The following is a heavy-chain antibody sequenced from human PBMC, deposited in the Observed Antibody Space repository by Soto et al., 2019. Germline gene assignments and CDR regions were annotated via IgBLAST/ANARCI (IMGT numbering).Heavy chain of an antibody. J-gene: IGHJ4*02. CDR1: GDTFSFYS. CDR3: ATNGSGYRAFDY. V-gene: IGHV1-69*04. CDR2: VNPILSMS. Sequence: QVQLVQSGAEVKRPGSSVKVSCKASGDTFSFYSINWVRQAPGLGLEWMGRVNPILSMSNYAQRFQGRATMTADKSTSTAYMELSGLRSEDTAMYYCATNGSGYRAFDYWGQGALVTVSS. D-gene: IGHD3-10*01.